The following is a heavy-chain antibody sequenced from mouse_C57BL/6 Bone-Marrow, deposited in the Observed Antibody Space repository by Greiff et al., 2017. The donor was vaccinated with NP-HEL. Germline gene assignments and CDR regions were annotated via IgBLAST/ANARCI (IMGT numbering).Heavy chain of an antibody. CDR3: ARSITTAVGGFAY. D-gene: IGHD1-2*01. J-gene: IGHJ3*01. CDR1: GFTFTDYY. V-gene: IGHV7-3*01. Sequence: EVQLVESGGGLVQPGGSLSLSCAASGFTFTDYYMSWVRQPPGKALAWLGFIRNKANGYTTEYSASVKGRFTISRDNSQSILYLQMNALRAEDSATYYCARSITTAVGGFAYWGQGTLVTVSA. CDR2: IRNKANGYTT.